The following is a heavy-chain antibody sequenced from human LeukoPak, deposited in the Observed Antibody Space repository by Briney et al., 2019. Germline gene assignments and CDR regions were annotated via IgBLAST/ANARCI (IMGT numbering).Heavy chain of an antibody. J-gene: IGHJ6*02. Sequence: PGGSLRLSCAASGFTFSKSWMSWVRQAPGKGLDRVANMNEDGSERDYVDSVKGRFTISRDNARKSLYLQMSSLRAEDTAVYYCATYTHWVAGDVWGQGTTVTVSS. CDR3: ATYTHWVAGDV. CDR2: MNEDGSER. V-gene: IGHV3-7*01. CDR1: GFTFSKSW. D-gene: IGHD3-16*01.